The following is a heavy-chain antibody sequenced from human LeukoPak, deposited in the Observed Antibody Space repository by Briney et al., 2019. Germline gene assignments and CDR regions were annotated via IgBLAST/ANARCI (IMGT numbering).Heavy chain of an antibody. J-gene: IGHJ5*02. Sequence: PSQTLSLTCDVSAGSISSGGHYWSWIRQLPGKGLECIGYIYYSGSTYYNPSLKSRLTISVDTSKNQFSLKLSSVTAADTAVYYCARRSGIWFDPWGQGTLVTVSS. D-gene: IGHD3-10*01. CDR2: IYYSGST. CDR3: ARRSGIWFDP. V-gene: IGHV4-31*11. CDR1: AGSISSGGHY.